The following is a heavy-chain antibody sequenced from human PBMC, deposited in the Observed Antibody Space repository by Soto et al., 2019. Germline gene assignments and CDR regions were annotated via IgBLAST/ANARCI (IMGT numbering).Heavy chain of an antibody. CDR1: GRSITSYY. CDR3: ARTYDSNGYANEFDS. D-gene: IGHD3-22*01. V-gene: IGHV4-59*12. CDR2: IYDNGIT. J-gene: IGHJ4*02. Sequence: KPSETLSLTCSVSGRSITSYYWSWVRQPPGKGLEWIGYIYDNGITSQNPSLKSRVTMSADTSQNQFSLELTSVTGADTAVYYCARTYDSNGYANEFDSWGQGILVTVS.